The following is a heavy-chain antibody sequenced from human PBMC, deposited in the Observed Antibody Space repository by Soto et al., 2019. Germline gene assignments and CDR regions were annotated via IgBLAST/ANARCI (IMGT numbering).Heavy chain of an antibody. J-gene: IGHJ4*02. CDR1: GFRFNNFA. Sequence: EVQLLEAGGGLVQPGGSLRLSCAASGFRFNNFAMSWVRQAPGRGLEWVSTISASGGSTSYADSVKGRFTISRDNPENTVFLQMNNVRAEDTAVYYCAKADGQQWLIPHLDNWGQGTLVTVS. CDR2: ISASGGST. CDR3: AKADGQQWLIPHLDN. V-gene: IGHV3-23*01. D-gene: IGHD6-19*01.